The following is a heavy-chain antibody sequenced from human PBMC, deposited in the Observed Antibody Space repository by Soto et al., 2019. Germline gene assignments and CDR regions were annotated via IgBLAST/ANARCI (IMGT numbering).Heavy chain of an antibody. D-gene: IGHD3-22*01. Sequence: QVQLQQWGAGLLKPSETLSLTCAVYGGSFSGYYWSWIRQPPGKGLEWIGEINHSGSTNYNPSLKSRVTISVDTSKNQFSLKLSSVTAADTAVYYCARAGYSVDPKGKAYFDYWGQGTLVTVSS. CDR1: GGSFSGYY. J-gene: IGHJ4*02. V-gene: IGHV4-34*01. CDR2: INHSGST. CDR3: ARAGYSVDPKGKAYFDY.